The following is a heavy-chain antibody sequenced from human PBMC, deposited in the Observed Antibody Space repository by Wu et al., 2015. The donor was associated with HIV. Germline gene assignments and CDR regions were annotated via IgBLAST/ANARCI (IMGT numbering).Heavy chain of an antibody. D-gene: IGHD3-22*01. CDR3: VSGDSRDIDY. V-gene: IGHV1-2*02. J-gene: IGHJ4*02. Sequence: QVQLVQSGAEVKKPGASVKVSCKASGYSFTSYYMYWVRQAPGQGLEWMGWINPNNGDTNYAQKFQGRVTMTRDMSITTAYMELSRLRSDDTAVYYCVSGDSRDIDYWGQGTLVTVSS. CDR2: INPNNGDT. CDR1: GYSFTSYY.